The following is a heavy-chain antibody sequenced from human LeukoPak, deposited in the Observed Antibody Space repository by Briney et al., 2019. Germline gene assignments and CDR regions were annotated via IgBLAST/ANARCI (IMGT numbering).Heavy chain of an antibody. V-gene: IGHV3-7*01. CDR2: IKEDGSEK. CDR3: ARSRSGYYEDY. CDR1: GFTFSSYG. D-gene: IGHD3-22*01. J-gene: IGHJ4*02. Sequence: GGTLRLSCAASGFTFSSYGMSWVRQAPGKGLEWVANIKEDGSEKYYVDSVKGRFTISRDNAKNSLSLQVNSLRAEDTAVYYCARSRSGYYEDYWGQGTLVTVSS.